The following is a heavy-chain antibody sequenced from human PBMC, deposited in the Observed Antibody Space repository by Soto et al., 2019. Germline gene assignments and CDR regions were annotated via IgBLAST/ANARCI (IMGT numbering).Heavy chain of an antibody. Sequence: ASVKVSCKASGGTFSSYAISWVRQAPGQGLEWMGGIIPIFGTANYAQKFQGRVTITADKSTSTAYMELSSLRSEDTAVYYCARDWGTCSSTSRPYYYYGMDVWGQGTTVTVSS. V-gene: IGHV1-69*06. CDR3: ARDWGTCSSTSRPYYYYGMDV. J-gene: IGHJ6*02. D-gene: IGHD2-2*01. CDR1: GGTFSSYA. CDR2: IIPIFGTA.